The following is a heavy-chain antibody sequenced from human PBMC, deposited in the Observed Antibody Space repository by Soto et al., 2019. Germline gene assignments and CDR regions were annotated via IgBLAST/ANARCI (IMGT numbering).Heavy chain of an antibody. J-gene: IGHJ4*02. D-gene: IGHD6-19*01. V-gene: IGHV4-34*01. CDR1: NGSFSDYF. Sequence: SETLSLTCGVYNGSFSDYFWNWIRQPPGKGLEWIGEIKESGFATYNPSLKRRVTTSVDTANNQFSLKVTSVTAADTAVYYCARGKSSGPLYYFDTWGQGTLVTVSS. CDR2: IKESGFA. CDR3: ARGKSSGPLYYFDT.